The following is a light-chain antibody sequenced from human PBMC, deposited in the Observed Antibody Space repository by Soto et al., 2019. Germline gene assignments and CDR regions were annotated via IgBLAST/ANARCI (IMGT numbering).Light chain of an antibody. V-gene: IGKV3-20*01. CDR1: QSVSSNY. Sequence: EMVLTQSPGTLSLSPGDGVTLSCRASQSVSSNYLAWYQQKPGQAPRLLIYGASSRATGIPDRFSGSGSGTDFTLTISRLEPEDFSMYDCQPYRSSAPNTFGQGNRLEIE. J-gene: IGKJ5*01. CDR3: QPYRSSAPNT. CDR2: GAS.